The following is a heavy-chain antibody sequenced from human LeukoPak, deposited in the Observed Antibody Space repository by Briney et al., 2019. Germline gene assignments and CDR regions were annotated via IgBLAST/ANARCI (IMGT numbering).Heavy chain of an antibody. CDR3: ARVGVGGYNWNYAPPYYYYYYYMDV. J-gene: IGHJ6*03. D-gene: IGHD1-7*01. Sequence: ASVTVSFKASGYTFTGYYMHWVRQAPGQGLEWMGWMNPNSGNTGYAQKFQGRVTITRNTSISTAYMELSSLRSEDTAVYYCARVGVGGYNWNYAPPYYYYYYYMDVWGKGTTVTGSS. CDR1: GYTFTGYY. V-gene: IGHV1-8*03. CDR2: MNPNSGNT.